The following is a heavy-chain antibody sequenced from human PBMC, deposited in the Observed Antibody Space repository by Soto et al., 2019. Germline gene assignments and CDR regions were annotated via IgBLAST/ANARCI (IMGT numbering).Heavy chain of an antibody. CDR3: ARDTSGIPTNYYGMDV. J-gene: IGHJ6*02. CDR2: IYYSGST. Sequence: SETLSLTCTVSGGSISSYYWSWIRQPPGKGLEWIGYIYYSGSTNYNPSLKSRVTISVDTSKNQFSLKLSSVTAADTAVYYCARDTSGIPTNYYGMDVWGQGTTVTVSS. D-gene: IGHD3-10*01. CDR1: GGSISSYY. V-gene: IGHV4-59*01.